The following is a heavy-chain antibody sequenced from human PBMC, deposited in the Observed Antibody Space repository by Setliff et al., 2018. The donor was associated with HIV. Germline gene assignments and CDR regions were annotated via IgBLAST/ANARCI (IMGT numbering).Heavy chain of an antibody. CDR1: GFSFSSHA. Sequence: PGGSLRLSCAASGFSFSSHAMSWVRRAPGKGLEWVAVISDDGRSTHYADSVKGRFTISRDNSKNTLYLQINNLRAEDTAVYYCARAMVPDSSGYYRPPAFDIWGQGTMVTVSS. D-gene: IGHD3-22*01. V-gene: IGHV3-23*01. CDR3: ARAMVPDSSGYYRPPAFDI. J-gene: IGHJ3*02. CDR2: ISDDGRST.